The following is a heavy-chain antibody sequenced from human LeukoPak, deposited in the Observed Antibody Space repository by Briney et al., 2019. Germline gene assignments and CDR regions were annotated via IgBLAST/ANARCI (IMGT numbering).Heavy chain of an antibody. CDR2: IYPGDSDT. D-gene: IGHD5-18*01. J-gene: IGHJ4*02. V-gene: IGHV5-51*01. Sequence: GESMKISFKGSGYRFTSYWIGWVRPMPGKGLEWMGIIYPGDSDTRYSPSFQGQVTISADKSISTAYLQWSSLKASDTAMYYCARYSYGQPYYFDYWGQGTLVTVSS. CDR3: ARYSYGQPYYFDY. CDR1: GYRFTSYW.